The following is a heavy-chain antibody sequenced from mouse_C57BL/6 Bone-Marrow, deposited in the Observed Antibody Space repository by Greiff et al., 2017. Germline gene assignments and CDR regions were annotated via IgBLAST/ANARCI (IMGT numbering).Heavy chain of an antibody. V-gene: IGHV1-64*01. CDR3: ARSFFTTVEY. D-gene: IGHD1-1*01. CDR1: GYTFTSYW. J-gene: IGHJ2*01. Sequence: QVQLQQPGAELVKPGASVKLSCKASGYTFTSYWMHWVKQRPGQGLEWIGMIHPNSGSTNYNEKFKSKATLTVDKSSSTAYMQLSSLTSEDSAVYYCARSFFTTVEYWGQGTTLTVSS. CDR2: IHPNSGST.